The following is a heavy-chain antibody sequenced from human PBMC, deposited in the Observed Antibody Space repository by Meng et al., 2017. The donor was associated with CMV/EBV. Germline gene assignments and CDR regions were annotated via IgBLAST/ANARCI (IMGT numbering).Heavy chain of an antibody. CDR3: ATSSYDYVWGSYRSGDYYGMDV. Sequence: SETLSLTCTVFGGSISSYYWSWIRQPPGKGLEWIGYIYYSGSTNYNPSLKSRVTISVDTSKNQFSLKLSSVTAADTAVYYCATSSYDYVWGSYRSGDYYGMDVWGQGTTVTVSS. D-gene: IGHD3-16*02. CDR1: GGSISSYY. CDR2: IYYSGST. J-gene: IGHJ6*02. V-gene: IGHV4-59*01.